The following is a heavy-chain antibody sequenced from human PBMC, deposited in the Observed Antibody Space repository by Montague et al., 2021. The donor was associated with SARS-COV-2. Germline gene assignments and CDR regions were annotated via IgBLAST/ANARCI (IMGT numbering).Heavy chain of an antibody. CDR1: GGSISSCSYY. D-gene: IGHD5-12*01. CDR3: ASLSWLLGAFDI. V-gene: IGHV4-61*02. CDR2: IYTSGST. Sequence: TLSLTCTVSGGSISSCSYYWSWIRQPAGKGLEWIVRIYTSGSTNYNPCLQSRVTISVDTYKNQFSLKLSSVTAADTAVYYCASLSWLLGAFDIWGQGTMVTVSS. J-gene: IGHJ3*02.